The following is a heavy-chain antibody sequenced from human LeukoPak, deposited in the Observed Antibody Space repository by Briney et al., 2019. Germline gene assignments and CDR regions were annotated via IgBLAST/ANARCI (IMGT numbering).Heavy chain of an antibody. Sequence: SETLSLTCTVSGGSFNSYYWSWLRQPAGKGLEWIGRIHTSGSTDYSPSLQSRVTISVDMSKKQFSLNLGSVTAADTAVYYCARDIVYLIDEDYGWGQGTLVTVSS. D-gene: IGHD4-17*01. J-gene: IGHJ4*02. CDR3: ARDIVYLIDEDYG. V-gene: IGHV4-4*07. CDR2: IHTSGST. CDR1: GGSFNSYY.